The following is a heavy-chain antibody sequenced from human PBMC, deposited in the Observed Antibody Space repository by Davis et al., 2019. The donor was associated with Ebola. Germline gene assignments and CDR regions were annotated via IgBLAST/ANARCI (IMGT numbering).Heavy chain of an antibody. Sequence: ASVKVSCKASGYTFTSYDINWVRQATGQGLEWMGWMNPNSGNTGYAQNFQGRVTMTRNTSIGTAYMELISLRSEDTAVYYCARDKSQSGSGSLRYWGQGTLVTVSS. J-gene: IGHJ4*02. CDR1: GYTFTSYD. CDR2: MNPNSGNT. V-gene: IGHV1-8*01. D-gene: IGHD3-10*01. CDR3: ARDKSQSGSGSLRY.